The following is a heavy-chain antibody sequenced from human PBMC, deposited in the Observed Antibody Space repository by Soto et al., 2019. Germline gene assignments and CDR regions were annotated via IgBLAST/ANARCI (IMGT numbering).Heavy chain of an antibody. J-gene: IGHJ5*02. CDR3: AGRGYDFWSGYTTGFDP. V-gene: IGHV4-34*01. CDR2: INHSGST. Sequence: PSETLSLTCAVYGGSFSGYYWSWIRQPPGKGLEWIGEINHSGSTNYNPSLKSRVTISVDTSKNQFSLKLSSVTAADTALYYCAGRGYDFWSGYTTGFDPWGQGTLVTVSS. CDR1: GGSFSGYY. D-gene: IGHD3-3*01.